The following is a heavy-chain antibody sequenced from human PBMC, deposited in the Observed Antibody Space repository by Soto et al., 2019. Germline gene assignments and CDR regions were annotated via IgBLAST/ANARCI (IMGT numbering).Heavy chain of an antibody. V-gene: IGHV3-33*01. CDR3: ARDRYDYVWGSYRYLDY. D-gene: IGHD3-16*02. CDR2: IWYDGSNK. J-gene: IGHJ4*02. CDR1: GFTFISYG. Sequence: VGSLKLSCAASGFTFISYGMHWVRQAPGKGLEWVAVIWYDGSNKYYADSVKGRFTISRDNSKNTLYLQMNSLRAEDTAVYYCARDRYDYVWGSYRYLDYWGQGTLVTVSS.